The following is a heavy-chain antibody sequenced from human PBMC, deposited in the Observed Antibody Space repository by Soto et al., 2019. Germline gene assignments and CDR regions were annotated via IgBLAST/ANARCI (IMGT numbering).Heavy chain of an antibody. CDR3: ARGQWELLQSYYYYYGMDV. CDR2: IYYSGST. V-gene: IGHV4-61*01. CDR1: GGSVSSGSDY. J-gene: IGHJ6*02. Sequence: SETLCLSCTVSGGSVSSGSDYWSWIRQPPGKGLEWIGYIYYSGSTNYNPSLKSRVTISVDTSKNQFSLKLSSVTAADTAVYYCARGQWELLQSYYYYYGMDVWGQGTTVTVSS. D-gene: IGHD1-26*01.